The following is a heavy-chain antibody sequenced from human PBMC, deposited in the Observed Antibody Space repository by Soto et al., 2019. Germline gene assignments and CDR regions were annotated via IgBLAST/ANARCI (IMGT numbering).Heavy chain of an antibody. CDR1: GGSISSGDYY. CDR2: IYYSGST. J-gene: IGHJ6*02. V-gene: IGHV4-30-4*01. CDR3: ARGGCSSTSCYTRAPYYYYGMDV. D-gene: IGHD2-2*02. Sequence: PSETLSLTCTVSGGSISSGDYYWSWIRQPPGKGLERIGYIYYSGSTYYNPSLKSRVTISVDTSKNQFSLKLSSVTAADTAVYYCARGGCSSTSCYTRAPYYYYGMDVWGQGTTVTVSS.